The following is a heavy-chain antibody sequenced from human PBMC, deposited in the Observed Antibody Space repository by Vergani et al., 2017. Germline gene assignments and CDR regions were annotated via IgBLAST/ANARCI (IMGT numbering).Heavy chain of an antibody. CDR1: GASVKSYY. CDR2: VSFRGDT. J-gene: IGHJ4*02. Sequence: QVKLQESGPGLVKPSETLSLTCTVSGASVKSYYWSWIRQPPGKGLEWMGYVSFRGDTLYDPSVKGRMTISLNTSSNQFSLYLTSVTAADTAVYYCARFAPLWSGNYRKNAFDIWGQGTLVTVSS. V-gene: IGHV4-59*02. CDR3: ARFAPLWSGNYRKNAFDI. D-gene: IGHD3-3*01.